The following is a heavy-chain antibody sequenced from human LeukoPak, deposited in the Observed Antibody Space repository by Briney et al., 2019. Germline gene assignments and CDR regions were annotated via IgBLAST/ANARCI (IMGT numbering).Heavy chain of an antibody. J-gene: IGHJ3*02. CDR3: AREGDLMAVPHDAFDI. V-gene: IGHV4-59*01. CDR2: ASYSRSA. Sequence: PSETLSLTCTVSGGSISNFYWTWIRQPPGKGLQFIGSASYSRSANYNPSLKSRVTISVDTSKNQFSLKLSSVTAADTAVYFCAREGDLMAVPHDAFDIWGPGTMVTVSS. D-gene: IGHD3-16*01. CDR1: GGSISNFY.